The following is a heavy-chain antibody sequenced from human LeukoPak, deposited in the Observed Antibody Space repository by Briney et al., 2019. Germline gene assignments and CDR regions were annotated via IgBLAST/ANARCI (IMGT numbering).Heavy chain of an antibody. J-gene: IGHJ4*02. CDR2: ISAYNGNT. CDR1: GYTFTSYG. D-gene: IGHD6-13*01. Sequence: SVKVSCNASGYTFTSYGISWVRQAPGQGLEWMGWISAYNGNTNYAQKLQGRVTMTTDTSTSTAYMELRSLRSDDTAVYYCASDRKGGSSSWFDYWGQGTLVTVSS. CDR3: ASDRKGGSSSWFDY. V-gene: IGHV1-18*01.